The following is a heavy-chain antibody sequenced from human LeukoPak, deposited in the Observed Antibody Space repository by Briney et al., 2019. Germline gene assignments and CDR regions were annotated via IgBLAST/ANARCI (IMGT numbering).Heavy chain of an antibody. V-gene: IGHV4-59*01. J-gene: IGHJ3*02. CDR3: ASQVVVNASDI. CDR2: IYFTGTT. CDR1: GGSITSYY. D-gene: IGHD3-22*01. Sequence: SETLSLTCTVSGGSITSYYWSWIRQPPGKGLEWIAYIYFTGTTNYNPSLKSRGTISVDTSKNQFSLKLSSVTAADTAIYYCASQVVVNASDIWGQGRMVTVSS.